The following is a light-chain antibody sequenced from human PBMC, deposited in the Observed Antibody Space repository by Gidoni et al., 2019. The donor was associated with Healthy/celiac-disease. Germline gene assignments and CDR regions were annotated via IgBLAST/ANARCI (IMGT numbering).Light chain of an antibody. Sequence: DIQMTQSPSSLSASVGDRVTITCRASQSISSYLNWYQQKPGKAPKLLIYAASSLQSGVPSRVSVSVSGTDFTLTISSLQPEDFATYYCQQSYSTLQFTFGPGTKVDIK. CDR1: QSISSY. CDR3: QQSYSTLQFT. CDR2: AAS. V-gene: IGKV1-39*01. J-gene: IGKJ3*01.